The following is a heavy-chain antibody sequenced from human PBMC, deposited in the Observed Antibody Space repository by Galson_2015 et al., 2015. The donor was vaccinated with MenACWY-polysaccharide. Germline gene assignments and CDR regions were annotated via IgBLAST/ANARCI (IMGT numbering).Heavy chain of an antibody. V-gene: IGHV3-7*03. J-gene: IGHJ6*02. CDR3: VGPLGRGGTGAYGMDA. Sequence: SLRLSCAASGFTFSSYWMSWVRQAPGKGLEWVAHIKRDESEKYYVDSVKGRFAISRDNAKNTLYLQMNSLRVEDTAVYYCVGPLGRGGTGAYGMDAWGQGTTVTVSS. CDR2: IKRDESEK. D-gene: IGHD3-10*01. CDR1: GFTFSSYW.